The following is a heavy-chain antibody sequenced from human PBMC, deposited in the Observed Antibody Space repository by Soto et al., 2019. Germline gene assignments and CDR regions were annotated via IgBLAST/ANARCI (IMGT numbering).Heavy chain of an antibody. CDR1: GGTFSSYT. Sequence: QVQLVQSGAEVKKPGSSVKVSCKASGGTFSSYTISWVRQAPGQGLEWMGRIIPILGIANYAQKFQGRVTXXAXKXXGTAYMELSSLGSEDTAVYYCAREGYSSSWYGMDVWGQGTTVTVSS. D-gene: IGHD6-13*01. CDR2: IIPILGIA. CDR3: AREGYSSSWYGMDV. V-gene: IGHV1-69*02. J-gene: IGHJ6*02.